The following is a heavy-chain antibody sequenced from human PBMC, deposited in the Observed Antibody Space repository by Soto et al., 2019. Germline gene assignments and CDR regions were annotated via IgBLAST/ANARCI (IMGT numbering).Heavy chain of an antibody. CDR1: GFTFSSYG. V-gene: IGHV3-30*18. Sequence: QVQLVESGGGVVQPGRSLRLSCAASGFTFSSYGMHWVRQAPGKGLEWVAVISYDGSNKYYADSVKGRFTISRDNSKNTLYLQMNSLRAEDTGVYYCAKDSASGVYWGQGTLVTVSS. CDR2: ISYDGSNK. CDR3: AKDSASGVY. J-gene: IGHJ4*02.